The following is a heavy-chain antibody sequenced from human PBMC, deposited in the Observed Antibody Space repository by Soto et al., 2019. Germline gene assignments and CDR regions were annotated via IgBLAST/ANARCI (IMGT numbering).Heavy chain of an antibody. Sequence: GGSLRLSCAASGFTFSSYAMSWVRQAPGKGLEWVSAISGSGGSTCYADSVKGRFTISRDNSKNTLYLQMNSLRAEDTAVYYCAKCTDLYYYGSGLDVWGQGTTVTVSS. V-gene: IGHV3-23*01. CDR3: AKCTDLYYYGSGLDV. J-gene: IGHJ6*02. CDR1: GFTFSSYA. CDR2: ISGSGGST. D-gene: IGHD3-10*01.